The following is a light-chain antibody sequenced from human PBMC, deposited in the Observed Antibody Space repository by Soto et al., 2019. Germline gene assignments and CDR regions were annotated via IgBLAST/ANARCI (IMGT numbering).Light chain of an antibody. CDR1: QSVSSSY. V-gene: IGKV3-20*01. J-gene: IGKJ2*01. CDR2: GAS. CDR3: QQYGSSPRVYT. Sequence: EIVLTQYPGTLYLSPGERATLSCRASQSVSSSYLAWYQQKPGQAPRLLIYGASSRATGIPDRFSGSGSGTDFTLTISRLEPEDFAVYYCQQYGSSPRVYTFGQGTKLEIK.